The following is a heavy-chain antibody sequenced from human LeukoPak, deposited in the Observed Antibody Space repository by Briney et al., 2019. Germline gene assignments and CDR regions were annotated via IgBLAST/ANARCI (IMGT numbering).Heavy chain of an antibody. CDR2: MSHSGYP. CDR1: GGSFSGYS. J-gene: IGHJ6*03. V-gene: IGHV4-34*01. CDR3: ARDKLHCSGGSCYSDYSYYYMDV. D-gene: IGHD2-15*01. Sequence: SETLSLTCAVYGGSFSGYSWTWIRQPPGKGLEWIGEMSHSGYPNYNPSLKSRVAISVDTSKNQFSLKLSSVTAADTAFYYCARDKLHCSGGSCYSDYSYYYMDVWGKGTTVTVSS.